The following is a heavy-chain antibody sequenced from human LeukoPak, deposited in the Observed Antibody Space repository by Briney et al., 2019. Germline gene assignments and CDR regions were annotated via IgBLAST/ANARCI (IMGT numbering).Heavy chain of an antibody. Sequence: SETLSLTCAVYGGSFSGYYWSWIRQPPGKGLEWIGEINHSGSTDYNPSLKSRVTISIDTSKNQFSLRLSSVTAADTAVYYCARVTGYMTEDYFDYWGQGTLITVSS. V-gene: IGHV4-34*01. J-gene: IGHJ4*02. CDR2: INHSGST. CDR1: GGSFSGYY. D-gene: IGHD6-13*01. CDR3: ARVTGYMTEDYFDY.